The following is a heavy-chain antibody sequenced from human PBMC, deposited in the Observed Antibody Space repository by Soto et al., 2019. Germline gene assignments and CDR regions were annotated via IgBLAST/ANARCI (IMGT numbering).Heavy chain of an antibody. D-gene: IGHD3-10*01. CDR1: GFTFNNYA. V-gene: IGHV3-23*01. CDR3: AKGRGGSGSLTPRVDF. CDR2: ISGGGDTT. Sequence: EVQLLESGGGLVQPGGSLRLSCAASGFTFNNYAMTWVRQATGKGLEWVSAISGGGDTTSYADSVKGRFTVYRDGSKNTLYLQMSSLRAEDTALYYCAKGRGGSGSLTPRVDFWGQGTLVTVSS. J-gene: IGHJ4*02.